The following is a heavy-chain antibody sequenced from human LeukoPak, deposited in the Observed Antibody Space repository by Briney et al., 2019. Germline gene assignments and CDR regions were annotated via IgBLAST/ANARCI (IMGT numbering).Heavy chain of an antibody. V-gene: IGHV3-53*01. Sequence: GSLRLSCAASGFAVRSNYMSWVRQAPGKGLEWVSIIYSGGDTYYADSVKGRFTISRDNSKNTLYLQMNSLRAEDTAVYYCARDKADSSAYHYWGQGTLVTVSS. CDR2: IYSGGDT. CDR1: GFAVRSNY. CDR3: ARDKADSSAYHY. D-gene: IGHD3-22*01. J-gene: IGHJ4*02.